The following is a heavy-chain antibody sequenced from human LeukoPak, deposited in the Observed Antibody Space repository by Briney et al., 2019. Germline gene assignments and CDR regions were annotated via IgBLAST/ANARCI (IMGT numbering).Heavy chain of an antibody. CDR2: IDPSDSYT. CDR3: ARGTLGSGSYHPSDY. D-gene: IGHD3-10*01. Sequence: TGESLTISCKGSGYTFTSYWISWVRQMPGKGMEWVGRIDPSDSYTNYSPSFQGHVTISADKSISTAYLQWSSLKASDTAMYYCARGTLGSGSYHPSDYWGQGTLVTVSS. J-gene: IGHJ4*02. CDR1: GYTFTSYW. V-gene: IGHV5-10-1*01.